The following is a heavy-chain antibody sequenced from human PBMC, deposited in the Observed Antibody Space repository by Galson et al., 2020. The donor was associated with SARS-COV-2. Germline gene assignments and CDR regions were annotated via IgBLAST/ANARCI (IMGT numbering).Heavy chain of an antibody. CDR2: INNDGSGT. D-gene: IGHD4-17*01. CDR1: GFTFGRYW. Sequence: GGSLRLSCAASGFTFGRYWMHWIRQAPGEGLVWVAHINNDGSGTSSAASVKGRFTVSRDNAKNTVDLQMNSLRAEDTAMYYCVRDGEWYFDLWGRGTLVRVSS. V-gene: IGHV3-74*01. CDR3: VRDGEWYFDL. J-gene: IGHJ2*01.